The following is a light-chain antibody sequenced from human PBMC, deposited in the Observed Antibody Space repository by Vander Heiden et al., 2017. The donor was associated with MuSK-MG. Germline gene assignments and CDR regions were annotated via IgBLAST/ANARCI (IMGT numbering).Light chain of an antibody. CDR3: QQYDGLTIT. Sequence: DIQMTQSPSSLSASVGDRVTITCQASQDISNYLNWYQQKPGKAPKLLIYDASNLETGVPLRFSGSASGTNFTFTSSSLQPEDLATYYCQQYDGLTITFGQGTRLDLK. J-gene: IGKJ5*01. CDR2: DAS. CDR1: QDISNY. V-gene: IGKV1-33*01.